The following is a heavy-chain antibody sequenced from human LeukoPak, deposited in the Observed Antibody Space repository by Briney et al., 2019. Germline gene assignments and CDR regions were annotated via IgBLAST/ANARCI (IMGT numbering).Heavy chain of an antibody. D-gene: IGHD3-10*01. J-gene: IGHJ4*02. V-gene: IGHV4-34*01. CDR3: ARGRGRGFDY. Sequence: SETLSLTCAVYGGSFSGYYWSWIRRPPGKGLEWIGEINHSGSTNYNPSLKSRVTISVDTSKNQFSLKLSSVTAADTAVYYCARGRGRGFDYWGQGTLVTVSS. CDR1: GGSFSGYY. CDR2: INHSGST.